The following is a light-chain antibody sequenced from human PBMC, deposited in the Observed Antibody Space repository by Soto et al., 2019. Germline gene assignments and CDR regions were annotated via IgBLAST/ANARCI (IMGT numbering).Light chain of an antibody. CDR3: EQSYITPPIT. CDR2: SAS. V-gene: IGKV1-39*01. Sequence: DIQMTQSPSSVSASVGDRVYITCMGSQTMSRYLNWYQQRPGKAPNLLIYSASSLQSGVPSRFSGSGSGTDFTLTISSLQPEDFATYYCEQSYITPPITFGQGPRLEI. CDR1: QTMSRY. J-gene: IGKJ5*01.